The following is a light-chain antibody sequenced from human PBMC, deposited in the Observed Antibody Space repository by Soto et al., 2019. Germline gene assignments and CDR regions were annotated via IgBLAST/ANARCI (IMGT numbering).Light chain of an antibody. V-gene: IGLV7-43*01. CDR1: TGAVTSGYY. CDR2: STT. CDR3: LLFDGAGVV. J-gene: IGLJ2*01. Sequence: QTVVTQEPSLTVSPGGTVTLTCASSTGAVTSGYYPNWFQQKPGQPPRALIYSTTYKHSWTPARFAGSLLGGKAALTLSGVQPEDEADYYCLLFDGAGVVFGGGTKLTVL.